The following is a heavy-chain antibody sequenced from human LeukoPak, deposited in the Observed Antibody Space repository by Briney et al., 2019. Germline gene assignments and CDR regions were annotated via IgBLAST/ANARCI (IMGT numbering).Heavy chain of an antibody. J-gene: IGHJ4*02. CDR1: GFTFSSYA. CDR2: ISGSGGST. D-gene: IGHD3-3*01. V-gene: IGHV3-23*01. CDR3: AKKSRGDFWSGYYM. Sequence: GGSLRLSCAASGFTFSSYAMSWVRQAPGKGLEWVSAISGSGGSTYYADSVKGRFTISRDNSKNTLYLQMNSLRAEDTAVYYCAKKSRGDFWSGYYMWGQGTLVTVSS.